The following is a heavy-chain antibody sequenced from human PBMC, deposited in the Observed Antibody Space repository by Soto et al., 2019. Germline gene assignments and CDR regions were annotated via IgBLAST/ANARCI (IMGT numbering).Heavy chain of an antibody. CDR3: GRDGTGAGIQARPGGGRAV. CDR1: GFTFSSYG. Sequence: QVQLVESGGGVVQPGRSLRLSCAASGFTFSSYGMHWVRQAPGKGLEWVAVIWYDGSNKYYADSVKGRFTISRDNSKNTLYLQMNGLGAEDTAVYYGGRDGTGAGIQARPGGGRAVWAKGPRSPSP. CDR2: IWYDGSNK. J-gene: IGHJ6*02. D-gene: IGHD6-6*01. V-gene: IGHV3-33*01.